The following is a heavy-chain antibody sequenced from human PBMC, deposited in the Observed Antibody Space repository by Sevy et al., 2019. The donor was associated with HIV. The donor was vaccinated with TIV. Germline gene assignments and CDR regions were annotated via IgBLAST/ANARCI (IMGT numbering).Heavy chain of an antibody. J-gene: IGHJ4*02. Sequence: SETLSLTCTVSGGSISSSSYYWGWIRQPPGKGLEWIGSIYYSGSTYYNPSLKSRVTISVDTSKNQFSLKLSSVTAADTAVYYSARHAWIAARPESFEYWGQGTLVTLSS. CDR3: ARHAWIAARPESFEY. CDR1: GGSISSSSYY. CDR2: IYYSGST. D-gene: IGHD6-6*01. V-gene: IGHV4-39*01.